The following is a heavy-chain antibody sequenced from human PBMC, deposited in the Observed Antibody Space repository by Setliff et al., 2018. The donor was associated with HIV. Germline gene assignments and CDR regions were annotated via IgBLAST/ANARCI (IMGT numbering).Heavy chain of an antibody. CDR3: ARDDFYDSSGYTQFFDP. V-gene: IGHV4-38-2*02. CDR2: IYHGGST. D-gene: IGHD3-22*01. Sequence: SETLSLTCDVSGYSMSSGYYWAWIRQSPERGLEWIASIYHGGSTYYNPSLKSRVTMSVDKSKNQFSLNLRSVTAADTAVYYCARDDFYDSSGYTQFFDPWGQGIRVTVSS. CDR1: GYSMSSGYY. J-gene: IGHJ5*02.